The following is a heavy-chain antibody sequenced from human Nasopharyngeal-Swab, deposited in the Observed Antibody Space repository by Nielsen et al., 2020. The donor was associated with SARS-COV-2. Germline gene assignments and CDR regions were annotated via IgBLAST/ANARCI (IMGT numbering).Heavy chain of an antibody. V-gene: IGHV3-30*02. Sequence: GGSLRLSCVASGFTFSSYGINWVRQAPGKGLEWVAFIRFDGSHTYYADSVKGRFTISRDNFRNTLYLQMNSLRADDTAVYYCARYSVVGARGSNDAFDIWGQGTMVTVSS. J-gene: IGHJ3*02. D-gene: IGHD1-26*01. CDR1: GFTFSSYG. CDR3: ARYSVVGARGSNDAFDI. CDR2: IRFDGSHT.